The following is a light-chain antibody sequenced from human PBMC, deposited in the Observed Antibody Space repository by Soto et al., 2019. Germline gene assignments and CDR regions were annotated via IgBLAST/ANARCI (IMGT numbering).Light chain of an antibody. Sequence: MIMTQSPGTGSLSRWEGGTRCGRASQSVSVNLAWYQQKPGQAPRLLIHGVSTRATGIPARFSGSGSGTEFTLTISNLQSEDVAVYYCQQNYDWPPWTFGQGTKVDI. J-gene: IGKJ1*01. V-gene: IGKV3-15*01. CDR1: QSVSVN. CDR2: GVS. CDR3: QQNYDWPPWT.